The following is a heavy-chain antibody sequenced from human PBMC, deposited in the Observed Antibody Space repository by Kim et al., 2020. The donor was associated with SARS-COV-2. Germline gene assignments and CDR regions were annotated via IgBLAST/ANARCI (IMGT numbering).Heavy chain of an antibody. CDR3: ARARGVRGVINDY. CDR1: GFTFSSYA. CDR2: ISGSGGST. V-gene: IGHV3-23*01. J-gene: IGHJ4*02. Sequence: GGSLRLSCAASGFTFSSYAMSWVRQAPGKGLEWVSAISGSGGSTYYADSVKGRFTISRDNSKNTLYLQMNSLRAEDTAVYYCARARGVRGVINDYWGQGTLVTVSS. D-gene: IGHD3-10*01.